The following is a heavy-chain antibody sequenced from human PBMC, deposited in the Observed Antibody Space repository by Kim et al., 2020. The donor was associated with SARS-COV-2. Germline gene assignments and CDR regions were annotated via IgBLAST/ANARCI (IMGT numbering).Heavy chain of an antibody. V-gene: IGHV3-23*01. J-gene: IGHJ3*02. CDR2: IGGSGGTT. CDR1: GFTFSRFA. D-gene: IGHD1-26*01. CDR3: AKVGSGGYVGTDAFDI. Sequence: GWSLRLSCATSGFTFSRFAMNWFRQAPGKGREWVSAIGGSGGTTYYAESVKDRFTISRDNSKNTVFLQMRSLRVEDTAVYYCAKVGSGGYVGTDAFDIWG.